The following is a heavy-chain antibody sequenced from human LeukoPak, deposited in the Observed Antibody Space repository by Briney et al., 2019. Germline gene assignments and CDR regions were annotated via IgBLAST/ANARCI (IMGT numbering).Heavy chain of an antibody. D-gene: IGHD4-17*01. Sequence: SQTLSLTCTVSGGSISSGGYYWSWIRQPPGKGLEWIGYIYYSGSTNYNPSLKSRVTISVDTSKNQFSLKLSSVTAADTAVYYCARGEVYGDYLRTEYFQHWGQGTLVTVSS. J-gene: IGHJ1*01. V-gene: IGHV4-61*08. CDR2: IYYSGST. CDR1: GGSISSGGYY. CDR3: ARGEVYGDYLRTEYFQH.